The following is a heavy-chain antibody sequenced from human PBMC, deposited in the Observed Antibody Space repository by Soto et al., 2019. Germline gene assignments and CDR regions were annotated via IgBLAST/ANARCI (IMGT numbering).Heavy chain of an antibody. D-gene: IGHD2-2*01. J-gene: IGHJ5*02. Sequence: SETLSLTCTVSGGSISSGDYYWSWIRQPPGKGLEWIGYIYYSGSTYYNPSLKSRVTISVDTSKNQFSLKLSSVTAADTAVYYCARANIVVVPAAMGWFDPWGQGTLVTVS. CDR2: IYYSGST. V-gene: IGHV4-30-4*01. CDR3: ARANIVVVPAAMGWFDP. CDR1: GGSISSGDYY.